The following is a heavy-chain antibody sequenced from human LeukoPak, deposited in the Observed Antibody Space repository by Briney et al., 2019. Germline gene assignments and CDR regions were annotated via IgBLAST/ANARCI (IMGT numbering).Heavy chain of an antibody. CDR3: AKAEYSTAADAFDI. V-gene: IGHV3-30*02. J-gene: IGHJ3*02. D-gene: IGHD6-6*01. CDR1: GFTFSSYG. CDR2: IRYDGSNK. Sequence: PGGSLMLSCAASGFTFSSYGMHWVRQAPGKGLEWVAFIRYDGSNKYFADSVKGRFTISRDNSKNTLSLQMNSLRAEDTAVYHCAKAEYSTAADAFDIWGQGTMVTVSS.